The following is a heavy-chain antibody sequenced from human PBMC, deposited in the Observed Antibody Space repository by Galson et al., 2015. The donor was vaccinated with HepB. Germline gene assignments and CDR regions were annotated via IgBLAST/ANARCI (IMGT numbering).Heavy chain of an antibody. CDR1: GFPCDDFA. J-gene: IGHJ6*02. Sequence: SLRLSCAFSGFPCDDFAMHWVRQSPGKGLEWVSGLYCKTGGTGYADSVRGRFTVSRDNAQKFLFLQMNSLRVEDTALYYCLRETPPGGADVWGQGTAVTVSS. V-gene: IGHV3-9*01. CDR2: LYCKTGGT. D-gene: IGHD4-23*01. CDR3: LRETPPGGADV.